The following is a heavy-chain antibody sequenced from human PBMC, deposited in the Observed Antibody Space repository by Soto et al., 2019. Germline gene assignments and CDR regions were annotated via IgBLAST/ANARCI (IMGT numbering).Heavy chain of an antibody. CDR3: ARDPVLVPAATDYYYYYGMDV. Sequence: SETLSLTCDGYGGSLSGYFWSWIRQPPGKGLEWIGYIYYSGSTYYNPSLKSRVTISVDTSKNQFSLKLSSVTAADTAVYYCARDPVLVPAATDYYYYYGMDVWGQGTTVTVSS. CDR1: GGSLSGYF. J-gene: IGHJ6*02. V-gene: IGHV4-30-4*01. CDR2: IYYSGST. D-gene: IGHD2-2*01.